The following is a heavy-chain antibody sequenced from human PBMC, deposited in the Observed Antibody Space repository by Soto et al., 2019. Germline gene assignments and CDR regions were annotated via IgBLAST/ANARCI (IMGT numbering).Heavy chain of an antibody. CDR3: ARGYTDSSSSGWFDP. D-gene: IGHD6-6*01. CDR1: GGTFSSYA. CDR2: VIPIFGTA. V-gene: IGHV1-69*13. J-gene: IGHJ5*02. Sequence: SVKVSCKASGGTFSSYAISWVRQAPGQGLEWMGGVIPIFGTANYAQKFQGRVTITADESTSTAYMELSSLRSEDTAVYYCARGYTDSSSSGWFDPWGQGTLVTVSS.